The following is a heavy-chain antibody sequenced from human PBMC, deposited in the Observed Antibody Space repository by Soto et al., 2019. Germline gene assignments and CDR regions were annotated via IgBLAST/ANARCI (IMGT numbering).Heavy chain of an antibody. CDR3: ARVPRSRVVVPAAHNWFDP. CDR2: ISAYNGNT. V-gene: IGHV1-18*01. Sequence: ASVTVSCTASGYTFTSYGISWVRQAPGQGLEWMGWISAYNGNTNYAQKLQGRVTMTTDTSTSTAYMELRSLRSDDTAVYYCARVPRSRVVVPAAHNWFDPWGQGTLVTVSS. CDR1: GYTFTSYG. J-gene: IGHJ5*02. D-gene: IGHD2-2*01.